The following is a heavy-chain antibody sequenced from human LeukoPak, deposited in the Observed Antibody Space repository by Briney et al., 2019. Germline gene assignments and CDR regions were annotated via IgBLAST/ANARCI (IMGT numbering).Heavy chain of an antibody. CDR2: ISSSGSFK. D-gene: IGHD3-22*01. J-gene: IGHJ4*02. Sequence: GGSLRLSCAASGFTFSTYSMTWVRQAPGKGLEWVSSISSSGSFKYYTDSVRGRFTIYRDNAKNSLYLQMNSLGAEDTAVYYCARGQTGYYDSSGYYYVYWGQGTLVAVYS. CDR3: ARGQTGYYDSSGYYYVY. CDR1: GFTFSTYS. V-gene: IGHV3-21*01.